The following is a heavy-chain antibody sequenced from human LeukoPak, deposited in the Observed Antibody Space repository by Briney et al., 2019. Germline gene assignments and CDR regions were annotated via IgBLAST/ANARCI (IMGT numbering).Heavy chain of an antibody. Sequence: GGSLRLSCATSGFTFSNAWMNWVRQAPGKGLEWVGRIRSNSDGGTIDYAAPVKGRFALSRGDSKNTLYLQMNSLQTEDTAVYYCATDFYDTTWGQGTLVTVSS. CDR2: IRSNSDGGTI. J-gene: IGHJ5*02. CDR3: ATDFYDTT. CDR1: GFTFSNAW. V-gene: IGHV3-15*07. D-gene: IGHD3-22*01.